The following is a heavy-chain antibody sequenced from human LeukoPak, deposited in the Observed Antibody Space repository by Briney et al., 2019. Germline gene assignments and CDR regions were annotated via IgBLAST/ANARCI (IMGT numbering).Heavy chain of an antibody. Sequence: SETLSLTCTVSGVSTSTGNYYWSWFRQPAGKGLEYIVRMYTAGGASGSTYYNPSLKSRVTISVDTSNNEFSLKLSSVTAADTAVYYCAWGDSSGHPFDPWGQGTLVTVSS. CDR2: MYTAGGASGST. CDR3: AWGDSSGHPFDP. V-gene: IGHV4-61*02. D-gene: IGHD3-22*01. J-gene: IGHJ5*02. CDR1: GVSTSTGNYY.